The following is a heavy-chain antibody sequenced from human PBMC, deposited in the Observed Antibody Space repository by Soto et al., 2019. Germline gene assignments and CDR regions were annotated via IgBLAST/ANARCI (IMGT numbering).Heavy chain of an antibody. CDR3: SIVFLYSSADYCYLIDF. V-gene: IGHV6-1*01. J-gene: IGHJ6*02. Sequence: QALSLTCAISGDSVYSNSAAWNWIRQSPSRGLEWLGRTYYRSKWYNDYAVSVKSRITINPDTSKNQFSLQLNSVTPEDTAVNYCSIVFLYSSADYCYLIDFSAQRTTVTVSS. D-gene: IGHD3-3*01. CDR2: TYYRSKWYN. CDR1: GDSVYSNSAA.